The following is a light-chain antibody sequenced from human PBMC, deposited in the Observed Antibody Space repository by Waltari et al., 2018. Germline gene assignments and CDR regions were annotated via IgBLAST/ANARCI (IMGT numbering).Light chain of an antibody. CDR3: QQSYSLFALT. CDR1: QNIDNF. CDR2: ATS. V-gene: IGKV1-39*01. Sequence: DIQMTQSPSSLSASVGDRVTITCRASQNIDNFLNWFQQKPWKAPKLLIYATSNLQTGVPSRFSGSGSGTDFALTISSLQPEDFATYYCQQSYSLFALTFGGGTKVEI. J-gene: IGKJ4*01.